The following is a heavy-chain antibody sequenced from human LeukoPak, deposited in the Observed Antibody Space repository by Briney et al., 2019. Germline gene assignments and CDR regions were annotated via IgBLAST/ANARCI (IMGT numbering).Heavy chain of an antibody. J-gene: IGHJ4*02. CDR1: GGSISSSSYY. V-gene: IGHV4-39*01. D-gene: IGHD6-25*01. Sequence: SETLSLTCTVSGGSISSSSYYWGWIRQPPGKGLEWIGSIYYSGSTYYNPSLKSRVTISVDTSKNQFSLKLSSVTAADTAVYYCARQSIAAADGYYFDYWGQGTLVTVSS. CDR2: IYYSGST. CDR3: ARQSIAAADGYYFDY.